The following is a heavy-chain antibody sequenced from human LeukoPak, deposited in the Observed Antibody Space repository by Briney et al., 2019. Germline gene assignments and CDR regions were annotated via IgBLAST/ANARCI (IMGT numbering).Heavy chain of an antibody. CDR1: GFTFSGYY. CDR2: ISSSSYT. D-gene: IGHD2-21*02. J-gene: IGHJ4*02. CDR3: ARAVVVTALKYFDY. Sequence: PGGSLRLSCAASGFTFSGYYMSWIRQAPGKGLEGVSYISSSSYTYYADSVKGRFTISRDNAKNSLYLQMNSLRAEDTAVYYCARAVVVTALKYFDYWGQGTLVTVSS. V-gene: IGHV3-11*06.